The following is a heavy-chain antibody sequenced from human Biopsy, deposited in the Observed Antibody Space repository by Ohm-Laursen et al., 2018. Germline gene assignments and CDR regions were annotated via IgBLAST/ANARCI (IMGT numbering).Heavy chain of an antibody. CDR1: GESFNGYY. V-gene: IGHV4-34*01. CDR2: INHSGRT. CDR3: ARAVDYYDPYYYYGLDV. D-gene: IGHD3-16*01. Sequence: SETLSLTCAVYGESFNGYYWSWIRQTPGKGLEWIGEINHSGRTNYNPSLKSRVTISVDTSKNQLSLKVRSVTAADTAMYYCARAVDYYDPYYYYGLDVWGQGTTVTVSS. J-gene: IGHJ6*02.